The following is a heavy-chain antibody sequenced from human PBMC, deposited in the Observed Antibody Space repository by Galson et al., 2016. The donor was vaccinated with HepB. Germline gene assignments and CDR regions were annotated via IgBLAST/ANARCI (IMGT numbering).Heavy chain of an antibody. D-gene: IGHD2-21*01. V-gene: IGHV1-58*02. CDR1: GFSFSRSA. CDR2: IVVGNDET. Sequence: SVKVSCKASGFSFSRSAIQWVRQARGRRPEWIGRIVVGNDETIHAEKFAERITMTTDPSTDTAHMELSSLKPDDTAVYYSSAESTYQLLSKHNGMDFWGQGTPVIVS. J-gene: IGHJ6*02. CDR3: SAESTYQLLSKHNGMDF.